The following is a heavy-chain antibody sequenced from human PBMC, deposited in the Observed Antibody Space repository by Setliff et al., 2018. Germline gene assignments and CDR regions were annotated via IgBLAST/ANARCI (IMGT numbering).Heavy chain of an antibody. D-gene: IGHD7-27*01. J-gene: IGHJ4*02. CDR3: ASTDWGWGYYFDY. Sequence: SETLSLTCTVSGGSISSGPYYWNWFRQPAGKGLEWIGRLYSSGSTNYNPSLKSRVTISVDTSKNQFSLKLSSVTAAGTAVYYCASTDWGWGYYFDYWGQGTLVTVSS. V-gene: IGHV4-61*02. CDR1: GGSISSGPYY. CDR2: LYSSGST.